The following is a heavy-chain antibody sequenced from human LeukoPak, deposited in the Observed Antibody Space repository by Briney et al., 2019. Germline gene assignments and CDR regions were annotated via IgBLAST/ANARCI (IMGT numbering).Heavy chain of an antibody. CDR1: GYSFTNYW. CDR3: ARRLYGDDAFDI. CDR2: IDPTDSYT. V-gene: IGHV5-10-1*01. D-gene: IGHD4-17*01. Sequence: ESLRISCKGSGYSFTNYWISWVRQMPGKGLDWMGRIDPTDSYTNYSPSFQGHVTISADKSISTAYLQWSSLKASDTAMYYCARRLYGDDAFDIWGQGTMVTVSS. J-gene: IGHJ3*02.